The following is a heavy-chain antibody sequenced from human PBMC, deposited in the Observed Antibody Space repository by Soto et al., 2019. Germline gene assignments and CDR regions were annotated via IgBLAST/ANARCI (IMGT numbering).Heavy chain of an antibody. D-gene: IGHD6-6*01. CDR2: ISGSGGST. V-gene: IGHV3-23*01. CDR3: AKVGKQLVYYFDY. CDR1: GFTFSSYA. Sequence: GGSLRLSCAASGFTFSSYAMSWVRQAPGKGLEWVSAISGSGGSTYYEDFVKGSFTISRDNSENTLYLQMNSLRAVDTVVYSCAKVGKQLVYYFDYWGQGTLFTVSS. J-gene: IGHJ4*02.